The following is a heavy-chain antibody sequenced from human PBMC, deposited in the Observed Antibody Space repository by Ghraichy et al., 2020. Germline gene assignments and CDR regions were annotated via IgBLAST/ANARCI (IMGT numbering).Heavy chain of an antibody. CDR2: IYSGGST. V-gene: IGHV3-66*01. CDR3: ARKSYSSSWYGYGMDV. CDR1: GFTVSSNY. J-gene: IGHJ6*02. D-gene: IGHD6-13*01. Sequence: GESLNISCAASGFTVSSNYMSWVRQAPGKGLEWVSVIYSGGSTYYADSVKGRFTISRDNSKNTLYLQMNSLRAEDTAVYYCARKSYSSSWYGYGMDVWGQGTTVTVSS.